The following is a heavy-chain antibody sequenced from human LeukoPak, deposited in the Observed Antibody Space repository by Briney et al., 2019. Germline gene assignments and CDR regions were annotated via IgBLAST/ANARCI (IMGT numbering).Heavy chain of an antibody. Sequence: GGSLRLSRAASGFTFSIYAMHWVRQAPGKGLEGVAVISYDGSNKYYADSVKGRFTISRDNSKNTLYLQMNSLRAEDTAVYYCARVAGASYSSGWGLGDYWGQGTLVTVSS. CDR2: ISYDGSNK. CDR3: ARVAGASYSSGWGLGDY. V-gene: IGHV3-30*04. CDR1: GFTFSIYA. D-gene: IGHD6-19*01. J-gene: IGHJ4*02.